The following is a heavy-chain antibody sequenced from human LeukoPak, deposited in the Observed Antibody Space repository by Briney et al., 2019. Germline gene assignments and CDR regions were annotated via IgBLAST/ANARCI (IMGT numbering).Heavy chain of an antibody. Sequence: GGSLRLSCAASGVTFSGYAMSWVRQAPGKGLEWVSSISGSGGSTYYADSVKGRFTISRDNSKNTLYLQMNSLRAEDTAVYYCAMGYSYPRSWFDPWGQGTLVTVSS. CDR2: ISGSGGST. CDR3: AMGYSYPRSWFDP. J-gene: IGHJ5*02. D-gene: IGHD5-18*01. V-gene: IGHV3-23*01. CDR1: GVTFSGYA.